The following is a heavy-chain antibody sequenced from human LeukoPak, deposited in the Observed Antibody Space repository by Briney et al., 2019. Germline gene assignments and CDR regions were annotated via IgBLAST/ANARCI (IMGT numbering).Heavy chain of an antibody. V-gene: IGHV3-23*01. CDR3: AKGYYGSAKTNYFDY. J-gene: IGHJ4*02. CDR1: GFTFNEYA. CDR2: ITATSGSI. D-gene: IGHD3-10*01. Sequence: GGSLRLSCTASGFTFNEYAMSWVRQAPGKGLEWVSSITATSGSIYYAESVQGRFIISRDNSKSTLYLQMNSLRAEDTAVYYCAKGYYGSAKTNYFDYWGQGTLVTVSS.